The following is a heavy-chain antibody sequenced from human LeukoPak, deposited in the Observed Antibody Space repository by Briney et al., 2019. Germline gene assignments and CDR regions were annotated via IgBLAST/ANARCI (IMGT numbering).Heavy chain of an antibody. CDR2: IYYSGST. V-gene: IGHV4-39*07. J-gene: IGHJ4*02. Sequence: SETLSLTCTVSGGSISSSSYYWGWIRQPPGKGLEWIGSIYYSGSTYYNPSLKSRVTISVDKSKNQFSLKLSSVTAADTAVYYCARTAGATAFDYWGQGTLVTVSS. CDR1: GGSISSSSYY. CDR3: ARTAGATAFDY. D-gene: IGHD6-13*01.